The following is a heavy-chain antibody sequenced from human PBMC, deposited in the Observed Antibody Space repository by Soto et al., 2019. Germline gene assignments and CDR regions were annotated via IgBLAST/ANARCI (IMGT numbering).Heavy chain of an antibody. V-gene: IGHV4-39*01. Sequence: QLQLQESGPGLVKPSETLSLTCSVSGDSINSDNYYWGWIRQPPGKGLEWIGSIYYRGNTYYNPSLQTLVTISLDKPKSQFSLKLNSVTAAYSAVYFCARLEGLATISYYFDYWGQGTLVTVSS. J-gene: IGHJ4*02. CDR1: GDSINSDNYY. CDR2: IYYRGNT. D-gene: IGHD3-9*01. CDR3: ARLEGLATISYYFDY.